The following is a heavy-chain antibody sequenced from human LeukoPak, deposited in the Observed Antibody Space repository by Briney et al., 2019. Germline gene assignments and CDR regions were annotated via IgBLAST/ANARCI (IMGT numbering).Heavy chain of an antibody. D-gene: IGHD2-15*01. CDR3: AREDRSCYYY. Sequence: TGGSLRLSCAASGFPFSSYWMARVRQAPGKGLEWVASIKQDGSEKYYVDSVKGRFTISKDNSKNSLYLQMSSLRAEDTAMYYCAREDRSCYYYWGQGTLVTVPS. CDR2: IKQDGSEK. J-gene: IGHJ4*02. V-gene: IGHV3-7*03. CDR1: GFPFSSYW.